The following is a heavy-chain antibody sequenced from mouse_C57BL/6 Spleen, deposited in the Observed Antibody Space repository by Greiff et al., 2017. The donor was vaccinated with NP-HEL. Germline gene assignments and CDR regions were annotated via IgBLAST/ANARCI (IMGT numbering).Heavy chain of an antibody. D-gene: IGHD1-1*01. V-gene: IGHV2-2*01. CDR2: IWSGGST. CDR1: GFSLTSYG. J-gene: IGHJ1*03. CDR3: ARSLSYYGSSYGYFDV. Sequence: VQLVESGPGLVQPSQSLSITCTVSGFSLTSYGVHWVRQSPGKGLEWLGVIWSGGSTDYNAAFISRLSISKDNSKSQVFFKMNSLQADDTAIYYCARSLSYYGSSYGYFDVWGTGTTVTVSS.